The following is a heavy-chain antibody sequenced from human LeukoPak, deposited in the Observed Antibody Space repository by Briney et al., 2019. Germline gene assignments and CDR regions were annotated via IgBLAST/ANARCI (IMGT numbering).Heavy chain of an antibody. CDR1: GFTFSSSA. CDR2: ISASGGST. V-gene: IGHV3-23*01. J-gene: IGHJ3*02. Sequence: GGSLRLSCAASGFTFSSSAMSWVRQVPGKGLEWVSGISASGGSTYYADSVRGRFTISRDNSKNTLYVQMNSLRDEDTAVYYCAKAAGSGWYNAFDIWGQGTMVTVSS. CDR3: AKAAGSGWYNAFDI. D-gene: IGHD6-19*01.